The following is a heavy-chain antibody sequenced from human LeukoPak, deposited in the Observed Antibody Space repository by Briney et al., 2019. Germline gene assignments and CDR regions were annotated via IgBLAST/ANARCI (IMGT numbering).Heavy chain of an antibody. CDR2: IRSKANSYAT. Sequence: GGSLRLSCAASGFTFSGSAMHWVRQASGKGLEWVGRIRSKANSYATAYAASVKGRFTISRDDSKNTAYLQMNSLKTEDTAVYYCTRPHSSGGGGNWFDPWGQGTLVTVSS. CDR1: GFTFSGSA. V-gene: IGHV3-73*01. D-gene: IGHD6-19*01. CDR3: TRPHSSGGGGNWFDP. J-gene: IGHJ5*02.